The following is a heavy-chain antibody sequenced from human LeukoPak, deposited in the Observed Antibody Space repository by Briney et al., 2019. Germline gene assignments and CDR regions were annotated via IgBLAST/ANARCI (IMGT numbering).Heavy chain of an antibody. Sequence: GSLRLSCAASGFTFSDYWMTWVRQAPGKGLEWVANIDRGGNKKNCVDSVRGRFTISRDNAKTSLYLQMNSLRAEDTAVYFCARPHMTAVTPADYWGQGTLVAVSS. D-gene: IGHD4-17*01. J-gene: IGHJ4*02. CDR2: IDRGGNKK. CDR1: GFTFSDYW. V-gene: IGHV3-7*01. CDR3: ARPHMTAVTPADY.